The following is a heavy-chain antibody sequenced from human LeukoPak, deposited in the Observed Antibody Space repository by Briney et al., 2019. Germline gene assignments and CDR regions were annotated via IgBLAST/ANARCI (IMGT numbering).Heavy chain of an antibody. CDR1: GSTFSSCW. Sequence: GGSLRLSCAASGSTFSSCWMSWVRQAPGKGLEWVANIKQDGSEKYYVGSVRGRFTISRDNAKNSLYLQMNSLRAEDTAVYYCAIIRFLEWLSDDYWGQGTLVTVSS. D-gene: IGHD3-3*01. CDR3: AIIRFLEWLSDDY. V-gene: IGHV3-7*01. CDR2: IKQDGSEK. J-gene: IGHJ4*02.